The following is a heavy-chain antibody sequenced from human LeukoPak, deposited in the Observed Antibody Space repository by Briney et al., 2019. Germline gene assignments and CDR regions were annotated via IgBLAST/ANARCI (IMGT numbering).Heavy chain of an antibody. V-gene: IGHV3-23*01. Sequence: GVSLRLSCAASGFTFNTYAMSWVRQAPGKGLEWVSAISNSGDSTYYEDSVKGRFTISRDSSKSTLYLQMNSLRAEDTAVYYCARQLGYCSAGTCYFDNWGQGTLVTVSS. CDR2: ISNSGDST. CDR1: GFTFNTYA. J-gene: IGHJ4*02. CDR3: ARQLGYCSAGTCYFDN. D-gene: IGHD2-15*01.